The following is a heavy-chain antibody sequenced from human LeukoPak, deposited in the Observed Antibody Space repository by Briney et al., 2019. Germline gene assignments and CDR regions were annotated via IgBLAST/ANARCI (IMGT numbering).Heavy chain of an antibody. Sequence: SVKVSCKASGGTFSSYAISWVRQAPGQGLEWMGGIIPIFGTANYAQKFQGRVTITADESTSTAYMELSSLRSEDTAVYYCARICSSTSCYDPNFDYWGQGTLVTVSS. CDR3: ARICSSTSCYDPNFDY. CDR1: GGTFSSYA. J-gene: IGHJ4*02. D-gene: IGHD2-2*01. V-gene: IGHV1-69*13. CDR2: IIPIFGTA.